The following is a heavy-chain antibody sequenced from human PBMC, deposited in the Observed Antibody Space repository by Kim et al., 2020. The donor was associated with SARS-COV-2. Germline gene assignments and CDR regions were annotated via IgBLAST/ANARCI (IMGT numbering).Heavy chain of an antibody. D-gene: IGHD3-22*01. V-gene: IGHV4-59*08. CDR3: ARRYYDSSAYPTGYYYMDF. J-gene: IGHJ6*03. Sequence: SETLSLTCTVSGGSISGYYWSWIRQSPVKGLDWIGYMFYTGSSNYNPSLKSRVAITLDTSKNQFSLKLSSVTAADTAVYYCARRYYDSSAYPTGYYYMDFWGTGTTVTVSS. CDR1: GGSISGYY. CDR2: MFYTGSS.